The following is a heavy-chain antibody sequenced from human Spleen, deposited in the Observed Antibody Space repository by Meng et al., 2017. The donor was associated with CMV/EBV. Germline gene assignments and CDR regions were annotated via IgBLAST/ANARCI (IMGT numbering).Heavy chain of an antibody. CDR1: GFTFSSYW. Sequence: GGSLRLSCAASGFTFSSYWMHWVRQAPGKGLEWVAVISYDGINKYYAEPVKGRFAISRDNSKDTLYLQMNSLRAEDTAFFYCARVLGKAVAAPLYHWGQGTLVTVSS. J-gene: IGHJ4*02. D-gene: IGHD6-19*01. CDR2: ISYDGINK. V-gene: IGHV3-30*09. CDR3: ARVLGKAVAAPLYH.